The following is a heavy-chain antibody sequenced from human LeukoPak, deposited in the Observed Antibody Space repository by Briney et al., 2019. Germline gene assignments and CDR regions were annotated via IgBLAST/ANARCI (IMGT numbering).Heavy chain of an antibody. CDR2: IRSKANSYAT. Sequence: GGSLRLSCAASGFTFSGSAMHWVRQASGKGLEWFGRIRSKANSYATAYAASVKGRFTISRDDSKNTAYLQMNSLKTEDTAVYYCTSQFGESKGVDYWGQGTLVTVSS. J-gene: IGHJ4*02. CDR1: GFTFSGSA. V-gene: IGHV3-73*01. CDR3: TSQFGESKGVDY. D-gene: IGHD3-10*01.